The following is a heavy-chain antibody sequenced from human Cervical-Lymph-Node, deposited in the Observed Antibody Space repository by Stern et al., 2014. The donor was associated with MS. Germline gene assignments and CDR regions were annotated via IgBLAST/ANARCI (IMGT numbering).Heavy chain of an antibody. D-gene: IGHD2-15*01. CDR3: ARDDCSGGSCYSSLFDY. V-gene: IGHV3-21*01. J-gene: IGHJ4*02. Sequence: ELQLLESGGGLVKPGGSLRLSCAASGFTFSSYSMNWVRQAPGTGLELVSSISSSSSYIYYADSVKGRFTISRDNAKNSLYLQMNSLRAEDTAVYYCARDDCSGGSCYSSLFDYWGQGTLVTVSS. CDR2: ISSSSSYI. CDR1: GFTFSSYS.